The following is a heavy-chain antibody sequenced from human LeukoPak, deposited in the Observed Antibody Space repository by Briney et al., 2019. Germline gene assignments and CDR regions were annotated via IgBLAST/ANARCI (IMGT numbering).Heavy chain of an antibody. CDR3: AAHGAIQLERLHY. J-gene: IGHJ4*02. D-gene: IGHD1-1*01. Sequence: SETLSLTCTVSGGSVSSNNDYWGWIRQPPGRGLEWFGSIFHRGSAWYNPSLKSRVTISVDTSRDQFSLKLDSVTAADTAVYYCAAHGAIQLERLHYWGQGTLGTVSS. CDR2: IFHRGSA. V-gene: IGHV4-39*01. CDR1: GGSVSSNNDY.